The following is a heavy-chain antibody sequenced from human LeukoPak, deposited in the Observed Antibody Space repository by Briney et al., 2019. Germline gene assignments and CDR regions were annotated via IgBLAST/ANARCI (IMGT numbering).Heavy chain of an antibody. CDR2: IYYSGST. D-gene: IGHD3-9*01. Sequence: SETLSLTCTVSGGSISSYYWSWIRQPPGKGLEWIWYIYYSGSTNYNPSLKSRVTISVDTSKNQFSLKLSSVTAADTAVYYCARIGRKLRYFDWLPNAELRFDYWGQGTLVTVSS. CDR3: ARIGRKLRYFDWLPNAELRFDY. J-gene: IGHJ4*02. CDR1: GGSISSYY. V-gene: IGHV4-59*08.